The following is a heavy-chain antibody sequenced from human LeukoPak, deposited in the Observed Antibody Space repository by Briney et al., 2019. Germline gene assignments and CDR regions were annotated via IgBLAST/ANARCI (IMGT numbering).Heavy chain of an antibody. CDR1: GFTFDDYA. CDR2: ISWNSGSI. CDR3: ARRKFYSTYDPFDY. D-gene: IGHD5-12*01. Sequence: SLRLSCAASGFTFDDYAMHWVRQAPGKGLEWVSGISWNSGSIGYADSVKGRFTISRDNAKNSLYLQMNSLRAEDTAVYYCARRKFYSTYDPFDYWGQGTLVTVSS. J-gene: IGHJ4*02. V-gene: IGHV3-9*01.